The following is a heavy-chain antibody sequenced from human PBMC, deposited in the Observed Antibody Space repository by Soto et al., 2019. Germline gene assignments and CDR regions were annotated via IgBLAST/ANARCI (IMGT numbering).Heavy chain of an antibody. J-gene: IGHJ5*02. CDR3: ARGGPLFDP. V-gene: IGHV1-69*02. CDR1: GGTFSDYT. Sequence: QLVQSGAEVRKPGSSVKVSCKASGGTFSDYTISWVRQAPGQGLEWMGRITPIIGITNYAQKFRGRVTITADKSTSTVYMELSSLRPEDTAVYCCARGGPLFDPWGQGTMGTVSS. CDR2: ITPIIGIT. D-gene: IGHD3-16*01.